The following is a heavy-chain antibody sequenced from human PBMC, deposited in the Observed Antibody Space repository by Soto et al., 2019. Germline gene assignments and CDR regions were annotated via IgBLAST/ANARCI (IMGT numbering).Heavy chain of an antibody. CDR3: ARKRGYYYYGMDV. J-gene: IGHJ6*02. CDR2: INHSGST. Sequence: SETLSLTCAVYGGSFSGYYWSWIRQPPGKGLEWIGEINHSGSTNYNPSLKSRVTISVDTSKNQFSLKLSSVTAADTAVYYCARKRGYYYYGMDVWGQGTTVTVSS. V-gene: IGHV4-34*01. D-gene: IGHD3-10*01. CDR1: GGSFSGYY.